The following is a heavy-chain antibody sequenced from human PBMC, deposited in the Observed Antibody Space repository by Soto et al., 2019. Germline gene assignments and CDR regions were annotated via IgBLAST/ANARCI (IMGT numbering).Heavy chain of an antibody. V-gene: IGHV1-69*01. CDR2: IIPIFGTT. CDR3: ATGLRTGNYGMDV. J-gene: IGHJ6*02. CDR1: GGTFSNDA. D-gene: IGHD3-10*01. Sequence: QEQLVQAGAEVKKPGSSVGISCRASGGTFSNDAVSWVRQAPGQGLQWMGGIIPIFGTTHYAQKFQGRVTITADESTANAYMELRSVTSEDTAVYYCATGLRTGNYGMDVWGQGTAVTVSS.